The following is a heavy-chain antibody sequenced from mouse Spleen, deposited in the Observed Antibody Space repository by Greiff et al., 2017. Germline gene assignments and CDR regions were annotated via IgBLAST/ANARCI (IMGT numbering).Heavy chain of an antibody. V-gene: IGHV5-16*01. CDR2: INYDGSST. CDR1: GFTFSDYY. D-gene: IGHD1-1*01. Sequence: EVQLVESEGGLVQPGSSMKLSCTASGFTFSDYYMAWVRQVPEKGLEWVANINYDGSSTYYLDSLKSRFIISRDNAKNILYLQMSSLKSEDTATYYCARGVHYGSSYYYAMDYWGQGTSVTVSS. J-gene: IGHJ4*01. CDR3: ARGVHYGSSYYYAMDY.